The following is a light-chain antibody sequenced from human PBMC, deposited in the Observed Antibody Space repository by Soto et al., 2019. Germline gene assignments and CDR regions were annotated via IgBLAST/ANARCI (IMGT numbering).Light chain of an antibody. CDR2: SNN. CDR3: STWDDSLRGLV. Sequence: QSVLTQPPSASGTPGQRVTISCSGSSCNIGSNTVNWYQQLPGTAPKLLIYSNNQRPSGVPDRFSGSKSGTSASLAISGLQSEDEADYYCSTWDDSLRGLVFGGGTKLTVL. J-gene: IGLJ2*01. CDR1: SCNIGSNT. V-gene: IGLV1-44*01.